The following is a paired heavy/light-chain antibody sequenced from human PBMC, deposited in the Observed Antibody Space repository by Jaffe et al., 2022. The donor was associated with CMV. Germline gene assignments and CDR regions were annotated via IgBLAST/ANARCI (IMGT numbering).Heavy chain of an antibody. CDR1: GFTFTNYH. D-gene: IGHD2-21*01. Sequence: QVQLVESGGGLLKPGGSLRLSCAASGFTFTNYHMSWIRQAPGKGLEWLSYISGSGRYISYADSVKGRFTISRDNAKDSLYLQMNSLRAEDTAVYYCARDGQACGGECRPPLYYFYYMDVWGRGTTVTVSS. J-gene: IGHJ6*03. CDR3: ARDGQACGGECRPPLYYFYYMDV. V-gene: IGHV3-11*06. CDR2: ISGSGRYI.
Light chain of an antibody. CDR3: TSYAGTNNLG. CDR2: EVN. J-gene: IGLJ2*01. Sequence: QSALTQPPSASGSPGQSVTISCTGTSSDVGGYNYVSWYQQHPGKAPKLMIYEVNKRPSGVPDRFSGSKSGNTASLTVSGLQADDEANYYCTSYAGTNNLGFGGGTKLTVL. V-gene: IGLV2-8*01. CDR1: SSDVGGYNY.